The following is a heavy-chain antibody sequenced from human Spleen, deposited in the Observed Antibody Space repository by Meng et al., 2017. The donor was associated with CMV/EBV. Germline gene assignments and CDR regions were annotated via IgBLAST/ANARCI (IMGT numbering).Heavy chain of an antibody. CDR2: ISSSSSYI. V-gene: IGHV3-21*01. J-gene: IGHJ4*02. CDR3: ARDILTGYSPLDY. CDR1: GFTFSSYS. D-gene: IGHD3-9*01. Sequence: EVQLVESGGXLVKPGXSLRLSCAASGFTFSSYSMNWVRQAPGKGLEWVSSISSSSSYIYYADSVKGRFTISRDNAKNSLYLQMNSLRAEDTAVYYCARDILTGYSPLDYWGQGTLVTVSS.